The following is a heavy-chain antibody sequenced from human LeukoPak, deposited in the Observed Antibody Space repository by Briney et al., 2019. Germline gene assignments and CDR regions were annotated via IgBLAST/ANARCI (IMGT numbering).Heavy chain of an antibody. Sequence: SETLSLTCTVSGGSLSNYFWSWIRQPPGRGLEWIGYIFYSGTTNYNPSLKSRVTISVDTSKNQFSLKLSSVTAADTAVHYCAREVTGGDWFDPWGQGTLVTVSS. V-gene: IGHV4-59*01. CDR1: GGSLSNYF. CDR2: IFYSGTT. J-gene: IGHJ5*02. CDR3: AREVTGGDWFDP. D-gene: IGHD3-10*01.